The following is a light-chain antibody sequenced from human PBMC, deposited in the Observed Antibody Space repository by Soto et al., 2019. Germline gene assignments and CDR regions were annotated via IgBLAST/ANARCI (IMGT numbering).Light chain of an antibody. J-gene: IGKJ1*01. CDR3: QQCSNWPLT. V-gene: IGKV3-11*01. CDR1: ERVSRC. CDR2: DAT. Sequence: ESVLTQSPATLSLSPGERATLSCRASERVSRCLAWYQQKPGQAPRLLIYDATNRATGIPARFSGSGSGTDFTLTISSREPEDFALYFCQQCSNWPLTFGQGTKVGIK.